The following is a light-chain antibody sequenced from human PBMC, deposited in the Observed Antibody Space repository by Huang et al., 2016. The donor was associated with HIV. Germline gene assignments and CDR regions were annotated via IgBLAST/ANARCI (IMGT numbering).Light chain of an antibody. CDR2: GVS. CDR3: QQYNDWPLT. Sequence: EIVMTQSPATLSVSPGERVTLSCRASQSLSSQLAWYQQKRGQAPRLLIYGVSTRATDIPARFSGSGVGTDFTLTINSLQSEDFATYYCQQYNDWPLTFGQGTEVEIK. CDR1: QSLSSQ. J-gene: IGKJ1*01. V-gene: IGKV3-15*01.